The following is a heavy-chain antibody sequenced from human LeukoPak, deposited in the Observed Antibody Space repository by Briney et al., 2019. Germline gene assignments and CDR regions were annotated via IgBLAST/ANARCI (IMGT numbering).Heavy chain of an antibody. CDR2: INGRGSST. CDR1: EFSFSRYA. V-gene: IGHV3-23*01. J-gene: IGHJ6*02. CDR3: AYSTKNCDYAMDV. Sequence: PSGGSLRLSCAASEFSFSRYAMIWVRQAPGKGLEWVSFINGRGSSTYYGDSVKGRFTISRDNSRNTLYLQMNSLRVEDTAVYYCAYSTKNCDYAMDVWGQGTTVTVSS. D-gene: IGHD2/OR15-2a*01.